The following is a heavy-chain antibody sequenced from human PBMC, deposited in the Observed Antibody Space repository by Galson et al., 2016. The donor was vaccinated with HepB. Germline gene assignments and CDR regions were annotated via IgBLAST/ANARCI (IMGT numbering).Heavy chain of an antibody. Sequence: SVKVSCKASGYTFTEYYLHWVRQAPGQGLEWMGRINPNIGLTNIAQKFQGRVTLARDPSISTAYMEVSRLTSDDTAVYYCARSDKVEATFFGRRKGTAHCFFDYWGQGTLVTVSS. CDR3: ARSDKVEATFFGRRKGTAHCFFDY. V-gene: IGHV1-2*06. J-gene: IGHJ4*02. D-gene: IGHD1-26*01. CDR1: GYTFTEYY. CDR2: INPNIGLT.